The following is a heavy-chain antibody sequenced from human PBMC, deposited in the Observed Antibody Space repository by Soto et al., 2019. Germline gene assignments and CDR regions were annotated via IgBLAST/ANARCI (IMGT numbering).Heavy chain of an antibody. V-gene: IGHV4-30-2*01. J-gene: IGHJ4*02. CDR3: ARGGGYDPFDY. D-gene: IGHD5-12*01. CDR1: GASITYRCYY. Sequence: QLQLHQSGSGLVKASQTLSLTCTLSGASITYRCYYWRWIRQPPGKDLEWLGYISHLESTFYNPSFQSRLTLSIDRSKNQFSLKLASMTAADTAVYYGARGGGYDPFDYWGQGTLVTVAS. CDR2: ISHLEST.